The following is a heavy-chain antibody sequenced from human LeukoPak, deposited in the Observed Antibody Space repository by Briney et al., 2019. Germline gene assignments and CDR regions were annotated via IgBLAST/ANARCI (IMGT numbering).Heavy chain of an antibody. Sequence: SETLSLTCTVSGGSISSSSYYWGWIRQPPGKGLEGIGSIYYSGSTYYNPSLKSRVTISVDTSKNQFSLKLSSVTAADTAVYYCARPGDTAMVDGYYYMDVWGKGTTVTVSS. CDR3: ARPGDTAMVDGYYYMDV. D-gene: IGHD5-18*01. CDR1: GGSISSSSYY. J-gene: IGHJ6*03. CDR2: IYYSGST. V-gene: IGHV4-39*01.